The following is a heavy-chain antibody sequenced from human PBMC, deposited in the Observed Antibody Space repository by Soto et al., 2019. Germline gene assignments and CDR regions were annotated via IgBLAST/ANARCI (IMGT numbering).Heavy chain of an antibody. CDR3: ARERALTVNTVKGMDV. J-gene: IGHJ6*02. CDR2: INGDGSTT. Sequence: EVQLVESGGGLVQPGGSLRVSCVASGFPFSPYWMHWVRQDPGKGLVWVSHINGDGSTTNYADSAKGRFTISRDNAKNTLYLQMNSLRAEDTAVYYCARERALTVNTVKGMDVCGQGTTVTVSS. D-gene: IGHD4-4*01. CDR1: GFPFSPYW. V-gene: IGHV3-74*01.